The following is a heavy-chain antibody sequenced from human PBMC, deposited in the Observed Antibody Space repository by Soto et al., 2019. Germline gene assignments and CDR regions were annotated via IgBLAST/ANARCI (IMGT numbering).Heavy chain of an antibody. J-gene: IGHJ3*02. CDR2: ISSSSSYI. CDR1: RFTFSSYS. V-gene: IGHV3-21*01. CDR3: ARDATLVVPAASLAFDI. Sequence: GGSLRLSCAASRFTFSSYSMNWVRQAPGKGLEWVSSISSSSSYIYYADSVKGRFTISRDNAKNSLYLQMNSLRAEDTAVYYCARDATLVVPAASLAFDIWGQGTMVTVSS. D-gene: IGHD2-2*01.